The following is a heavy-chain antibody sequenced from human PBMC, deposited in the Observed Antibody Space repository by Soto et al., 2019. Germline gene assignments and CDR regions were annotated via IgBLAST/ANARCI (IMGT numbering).Heavy chain of an antibody. V-gene: IGHV4-30-4*01. D-gene: IGHD3-22*01. CDR1: VGSKSRCGCS. Sequence: SQPHSRTDKVSVGSKSRCGCSWSCNRQPPGKGLEWIGYIYYSGSTYYNPSLKSRVTISVDTSKNQFSLKLSSVTAADTAVYYCARVSDSSGYLDYWGQGTLVTVPS. CDR2: IYYSGST. CDR3: ARVSDSSGYLDY. J-gene: IGHJ4*02.